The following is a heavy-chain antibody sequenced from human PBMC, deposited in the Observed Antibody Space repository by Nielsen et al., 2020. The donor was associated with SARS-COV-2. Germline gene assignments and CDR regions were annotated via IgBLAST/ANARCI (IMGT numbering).Heavy chain of an antibody. D-gene: IGHD6-6*01. CDR3: ARDRGRVAASQGYGMDV. Sequence: ASVKVSCKASGYTFTGSYMHWVRQAPGQGLEWMGWINPNSGGTNYAQKFQGRVTMTRDTSISTAYMELSRLRSDDTAVYYCARDRGRVAASQGYGMDVWGQGTTVTVSS. CDR2: INPNSGGT. CDR1: GYTFTGSY. J-gene: IGHJ6*02. V-gene: IGHV1-2*02.